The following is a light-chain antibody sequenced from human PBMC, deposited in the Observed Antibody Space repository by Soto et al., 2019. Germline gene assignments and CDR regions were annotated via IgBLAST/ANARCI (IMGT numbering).Light chain of an antibody. CDR3: QQYAGSPRT. J-gene: IGKJ1*01. CDR2: SAS. CDR1: QNLGTLY. Sequence: EIVLTQSPGTLSLSPGERGTLSCRASQNLGTLYLAWFQQKSGQAPRLLIYSASRRATGIPDRFTGSGSGTDFTLTINRVEPEAFAVYVCQQYAGSPRTFGQGTKVEIK. V-gene: IGKV3-20*01.